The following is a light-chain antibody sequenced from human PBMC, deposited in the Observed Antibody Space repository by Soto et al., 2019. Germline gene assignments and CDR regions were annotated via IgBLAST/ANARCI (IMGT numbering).Light chain of an antibody. CDR3: QQYDSSPAT. CDR2: GAS. CDR1: QSVSSGY. V-gene: IGKV3-20*01. J-gene: IGKJ1*01. Sequence: EIVLTQSPGTLSLSPGERATLSCRASQSVSSGYLAWYQQKPGQAPGLLIYGASSRATGIPDRFSGSGSGTDFTLTISRLEPEDFAVYYCQQYDSSPATFGQGTKVDIK.